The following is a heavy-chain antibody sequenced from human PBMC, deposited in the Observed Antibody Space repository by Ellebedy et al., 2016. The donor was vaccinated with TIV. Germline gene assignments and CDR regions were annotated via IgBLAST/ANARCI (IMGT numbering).Heavy chain of an antibody. D-gene: IGHD6-13*01. J-gene: IGHJ1*01. CDR1: GFTFSSYA. V-gene: IGHV3-23*01. CDR2: ISGSGGST. Sequence: GESLKISCAASGFTFSSYAMSWVRQAPGKGLGWVSAISGSGGSTYYADSVKGRFTISRDNSKNTLYLQMNSLRAEDTAVYYCAKCGSSWYIQYFQYWGQGTLVTVSS. CDR3: AKCGSSWYIQYFQY.